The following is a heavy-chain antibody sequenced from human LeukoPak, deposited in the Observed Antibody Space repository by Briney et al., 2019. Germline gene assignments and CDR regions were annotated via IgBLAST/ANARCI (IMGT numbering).Heavy chain of an antibody. CDR3: ARGLPRYGDYSPRRYYFDY. V-gene: IGHV1-8*03. Sequence: ASVKVSCMASGYTFTSYDINWVRQATGQGLEWMGWMNPNSGNTGYAQKFQGRVTITRNTSISTAYMELSSLRSEDTAVYYCARGLPRYGDYSPRRYYFDYWGQGNLVTVSS. CDR1: GYTFTSYD. D-gene: IGHD4-17*01. CDR2: MNPNSGNT. J-gene: IGHJ4*02.